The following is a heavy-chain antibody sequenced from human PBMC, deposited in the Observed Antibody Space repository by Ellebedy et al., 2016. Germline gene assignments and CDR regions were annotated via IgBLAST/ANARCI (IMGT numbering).Heavy chain of an antibody. D-gene: IGHD2-15*01. CDR3: RVGHYSNV. Sequence: GESLKISXVASGFTFRNFFMTWVRQAPGGGLEWVSTISGGGDITVSADSVKGRFTISRDNSRNTLYLQMNSLRGEDTAVYYCRVGHYSNVWGQGTRVTVSS. CDR2: ISGGGDIT. V-gene: IGHV3-23*01. J-gene: IGHJ4*02. CDR1: GFTFRNFF.